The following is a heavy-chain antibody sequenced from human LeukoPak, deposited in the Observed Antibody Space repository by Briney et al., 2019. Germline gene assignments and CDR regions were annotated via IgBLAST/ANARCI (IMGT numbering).Heavy chain of an antibody. CDR3: ARSGSRAHFIVVVPAANYDY. CDR1: GFTFSSYS. CDR2: ISSSSSYI. V-gene: IGHV3-21*04. J-gene: IGHJ4*02. D-gene: IGHD2-2*01. Sequence: GGPLRLSCAASGFTFSSYSMNWVRQAPGKGLEWVSSISSSSSYIYYADSVKGRFTISRDNAKNSLYLQMNSLRAEDTAVYYCARSGSRAHFIVVVPAANYDYWGQGTLVTVSS.